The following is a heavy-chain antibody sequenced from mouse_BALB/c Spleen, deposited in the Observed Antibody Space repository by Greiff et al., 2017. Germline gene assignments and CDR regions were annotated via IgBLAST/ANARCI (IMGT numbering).Heavy chain of an antibody. V-gene: IGHV3-8*02. CDR2: ISYSGST. CDR1: GDSITSGY. D-gene: IGHD2-1*01. CDR3: ARWRWGNYYFDY. Sequence: EVKLMESGPSLVKPSQTLSLTCSVTGDSITSGYWNWIRKFPGNKLEYMGYISYSGSTYYNPSLKSRISITRDTSKNQYYLQLNSVTTEDTATYYCARWRWGNYYFDYWGQGTTLTVSS. J-gene: IGHJ2*01.